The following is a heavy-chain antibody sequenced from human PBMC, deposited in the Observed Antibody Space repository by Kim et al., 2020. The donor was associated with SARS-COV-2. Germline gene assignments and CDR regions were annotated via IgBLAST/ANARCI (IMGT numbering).Heavy chain of an antibody. CDR3: LGGFYFDY. Sequence: GNGNKIYAPKVQGRVTFTTDTSASTAYMELSFLRSEDSAVYYCLGGFYFDYWGQGTLVTVSS. J-gene: IGHJ4*02. V-gene: IGHV1-3*01. D-gene: IGHD3-16*01. CDR2: GNGNK.